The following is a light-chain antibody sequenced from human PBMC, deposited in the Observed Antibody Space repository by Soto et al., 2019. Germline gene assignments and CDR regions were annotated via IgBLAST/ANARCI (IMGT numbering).Light chain of an antibody. CDR3: QQYRA. Sequence: EIVLTQSPGTLSLSPGERATLSCRASQSVSSSYLAWYQQKPGQAPRLLIYGASSRATGIPDRFSGSGSGTDFTLTISRLGPEDFAVYYCQQYRAFGPGTKLEIK. CDR1: QSVSSSY. V-gene: IGKV3-20*01. CDR2: GAS. J-gene: IGKJ2*01.